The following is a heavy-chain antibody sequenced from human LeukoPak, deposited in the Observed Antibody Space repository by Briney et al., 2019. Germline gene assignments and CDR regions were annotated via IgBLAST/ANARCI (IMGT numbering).Heavy chain of an antibody. CDR3: ARSGGGSLDY. CDR2: IYHSGST. Sequence: SETLSLTCTVSGYSISSGYYWGWIRQPPGKGLEWIGSIYHSGSTYYNPSLKSRVTISVDTSKNQFSLKLSSVTAAGTAVYYLARSGGGSLDYWGQGPLVTVS. CDR1: GYSISSGYY. J-gene: IGHJ4*02. D-gene: IGHD3-10*01. V-gene: IGHV4-38-2*02.